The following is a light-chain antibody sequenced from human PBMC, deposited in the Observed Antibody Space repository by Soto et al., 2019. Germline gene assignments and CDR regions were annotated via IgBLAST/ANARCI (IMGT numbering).Light chain of an antibody. J-gene: IGLJ1*01. Sequence: QSVLTQPASVSGSPGQSITISCTGTSSDVGGFNYVSWFQQHPGKAPKLLIYDVINRPSGVSHRFSGSKSGNTASLTIPGLQAEDEADYYCTSYTSSSTYVFGTGTKVTVL. CDR1: SSDVGGFNY. CDR2: DVI. V-gene: IGLV2-14*01. CDR3: TSYTSSSTYV.